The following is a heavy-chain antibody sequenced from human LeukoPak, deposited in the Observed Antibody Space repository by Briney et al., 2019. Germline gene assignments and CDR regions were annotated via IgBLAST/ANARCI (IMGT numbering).Heavy chain of an antibody. CDR3: ARQEYCSGGSCYTWFDP. CDR1: GYSINNYW. CDR2: IYPADSDI. J-gene: IGHJ5*02. V-gene: IGHV5-51*01. Sequence: ESLKISCKGSGYSINNYWIGWVRQMPGKGLEWMGIIYPADSDIRYSPSFQGQVTISADKSISTAYLQWSSLRASDTAMYYCARQEYCSGGSCYTWFDPWGQGTLVTVSS. D-gene: IGHD2-15*01.